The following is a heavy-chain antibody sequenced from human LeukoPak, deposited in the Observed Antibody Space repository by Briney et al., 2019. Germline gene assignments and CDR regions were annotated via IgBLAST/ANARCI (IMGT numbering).Heavy chain of an antibody. CDR2: VYYSGST. CDR1: GASVSSGSYY. V-gene: IGHV4-61*03. J-gene: IGHJ4*02. CDR3: ARESAVSFDF. Sequence: SETLSLTCTVSGASVSSGSYYWSWIRQSPGKGLEWIGYVYYSGSTNYNPSLKSRVTISVDTSKNHFSLKLSSVTAADTAVYYCARESAVSFDFWGQGTLVTVSS.